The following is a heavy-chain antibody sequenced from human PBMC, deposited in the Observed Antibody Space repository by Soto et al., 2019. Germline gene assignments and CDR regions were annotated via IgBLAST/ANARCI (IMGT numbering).Heavy chain of an antibody. CDR2: IIPICGTA. CDR3: ARDGGRHSGGIDY. J-gene: IGHJ4*02. D-gene: IGHD1-26*01. V-gene: IGHV1-69*01. CDR1: GGTFSSYS. Sequence: QVQLVQSGAEVKKPGSSVKVSCKASGGTFSSYSINWVRQAPGQGLEWKGEIIPICGTANYSQKFQGRVTITADESTSTAYMALSSLRSEDTAVYCCARDGGRHSGGIDYWGQGTLVTVSS.